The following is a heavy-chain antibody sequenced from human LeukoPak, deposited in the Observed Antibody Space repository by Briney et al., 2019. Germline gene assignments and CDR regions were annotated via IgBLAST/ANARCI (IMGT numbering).Heavy chain of an antibody. CDR1: GGSFSGYY. CDR3: ASTQPYYYDSSGYYSSGWFDP. J-gene: IGHJ5*02. Sequence: SETLSLTCAVYGGSFSGYYWSWIRQPPGKGLEWIGEINHSGSTNYNPSLKSRVTISVDTSKNQFSLKLSSVTAADTAVYYCASTQPYYYDSSGYYSSGWFDPWGQGTLVTVSS. D-gene: IGHD3-22*01. V-gene: IGHV4-34*01. CDR2: INHSGST.